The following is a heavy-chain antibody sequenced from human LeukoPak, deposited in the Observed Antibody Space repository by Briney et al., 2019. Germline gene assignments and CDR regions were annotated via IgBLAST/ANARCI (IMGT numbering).Heavy chain of an antibody. D-gene: IGHD2-2*01. CDR2: IYYSGST. CDR3: ARTEGSSENIRNYYFDY. CDR1: GGSISSYY. J-gene: IGHJ4*02. V-gene: IGHV4-59*01. Sequence: SETLSLTCTVSGGSISSYYWSWIRQPPGKGLEWIGYIYYSGSTNYNPSLKSRVTISVDTSKNQFSLKLSSVTAADTAVYYCARTEGSSENIRNYYFDYWGQGTLVTVSS.